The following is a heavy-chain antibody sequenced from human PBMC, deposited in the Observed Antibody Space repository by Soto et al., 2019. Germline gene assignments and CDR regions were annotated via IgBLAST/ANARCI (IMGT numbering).Heavy chain of an antibody. CDR3: ARGFWSGLEPHYYYYGMDV. D-gene: IGHD1-1*01. J-gene: IGHJ6*02. CDR1: GDSVSSNSAS. V-gene: IGHV6-1*01. Sequence: SQTLSLTCAISGDSVSSNSASWNWIRQSPSRGLGWLGRTYYRSKWYNDYAVSVKSRITINPDTSKNQFSLQLNSVTPEDTAVYYCARGFWSGLEPHYYYYGMDVWGQGTTVTVSS. CDR2: TYYRSKWYN.